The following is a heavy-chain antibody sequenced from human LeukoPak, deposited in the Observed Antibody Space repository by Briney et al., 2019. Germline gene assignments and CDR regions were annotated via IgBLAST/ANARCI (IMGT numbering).Heavy chain of an antibody. V-gene: IGHV4-59*11. CDR3: ARGLYGDYHGDYSGYYYYGMDV. CDR2: IYYSGST. D-gene: IGHD4-17*01. CDR1: GGSISSHY. Sequence: SETLSLTCTVSGGSISSHYWSWIRQPPGKGPEWIGYIYYSGSTNYNPSLKSRVTISVDTSKNQFSLKLSSVTAADTAVYYCARGLYGDYHGDYSGYYYYGMDVWGQGTTVTVSS. J-gene: IGHJ6*02.